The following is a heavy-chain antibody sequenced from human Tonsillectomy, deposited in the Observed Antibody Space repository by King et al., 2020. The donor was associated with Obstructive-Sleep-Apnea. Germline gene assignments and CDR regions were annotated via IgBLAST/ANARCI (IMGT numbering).Heavy chain of an antibody. CDR1: GFTFSSYW. Sequence: AQLVQSGGGLVQPGGSLRLSCAASGFTFSSYWMSWVRQAPGKGLEWVANIKQDGSEKYYVDSVKGRFTISRDNAKNSLYLQMNSLRAEETAVYYCARDATAMVIDYWGQGTLVTVSS. CDR3: ARDATAMVIDY. J-gene: IGHJ4*02. CDR2: IKQDGSEK. V-gene: IGHV3-7*01. D-gene: IGHD5-18*01.